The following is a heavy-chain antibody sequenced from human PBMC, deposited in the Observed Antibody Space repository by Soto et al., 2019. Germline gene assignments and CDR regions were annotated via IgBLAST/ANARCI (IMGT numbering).Heavy chain of an antibody. CDR2: IWYDGSLQ. CDR3: ANLWGDGYNLGQDYNGMDV. Sequence: ESGGGVVQPGRSLRLSCAASGFSFENYGMHWVRQAPGRGLEWVAIIWYDGSLQYYAAAVKGRFTISRDNSKNTLYLEMNSLRAEDTAVYYCANLWGDGYNLGQDYNGMDVWGQVTTVIVS. CDR1: GFSFENYG. D-gene: IGHD5-12*01. J-gene: IGHJ6*02. V-gene: IGHV3-33*06.